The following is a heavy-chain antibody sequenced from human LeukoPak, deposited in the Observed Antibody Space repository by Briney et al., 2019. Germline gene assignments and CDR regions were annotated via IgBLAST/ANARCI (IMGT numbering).Heavy chain of an antibody. D-gene: IGHD1-26*01. CDR2: TSNKADSYIT. J-gene: IGHJ4*02. CDR3: ASIRGTFGY. V-gene: IGHV3-72*01. Sequence: GGALRLSCAASGFTFSDHFLDWVRQAPGKGLEWVGRTSNKADSYITEYAATVKGRFTISRDDSKNSLYLQMSSLKTDDTAMYYCASIRGTFGYWGQGTLVTVSS. CDR1: GFTFSDHF.